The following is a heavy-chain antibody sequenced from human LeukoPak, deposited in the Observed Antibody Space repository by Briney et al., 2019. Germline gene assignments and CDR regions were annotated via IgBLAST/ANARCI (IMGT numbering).Heavy chain of an antibody. J-gene: IGHJ6*02. V-gene: IGHV3-30*19. CDR1: GFTFSSYG. Sequence: GGSLRLSCAASGFTFSSYGMHWVRQAPGKGLEWVAVISYDGSNKYYADSVKGRFTISRDNSKNTLYLQMNSLRAEDTAVYYCASFADTYYYYGMDVWGQGTTVTVSS. CDR3: ASFADTYYYYGMDV. CDR2: ISYDGSNK.